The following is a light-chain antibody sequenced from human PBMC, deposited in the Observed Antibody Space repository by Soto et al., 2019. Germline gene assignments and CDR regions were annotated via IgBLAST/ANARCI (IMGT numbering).Light chain of an antibody. CDR3: QQSYSTLWT. J-gene: IGKJ1*01. Sequence: DIQMTQSPSSLSASVGDRVTITCRASQSISSYLNWYQQKPGKAPKLLIYAASSLQSGVPSRFSGSGPGTDFTLTISSLQPEDFATYYCQQSYSTLWTFGQGTKVVIK. V-gene: IGKV1-39*01. CDR2: AAS. CDR1: QSISSY.